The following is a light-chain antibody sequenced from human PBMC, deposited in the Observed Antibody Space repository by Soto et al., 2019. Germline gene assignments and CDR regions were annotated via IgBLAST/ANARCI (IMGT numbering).Light chain of an antibody. CDR2: DAS. V-gene: IGKV3-11*01. CDR3: QQYNSYSRP. Sequence: EIVLTQSPATLSLSPGERATLSCRASQSVSSYLAWYQQKPGQAPRLLIYDASNRATGIPARFSGSGSGTDFTLTISSLQPDDFATYYCQQYNSYSRPFGPGTKVDIK. CDR1: QSVSSY. J-gene: IGKJ3*01.